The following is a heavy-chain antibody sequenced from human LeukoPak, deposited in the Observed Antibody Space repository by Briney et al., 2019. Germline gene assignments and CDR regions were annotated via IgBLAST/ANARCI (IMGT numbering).Heavy chain of an antibody. CDR3: AGGLWSYYYMDV. V-gene: IGHV4-59*11. CDR2: IYYSGST. D-gene: IGHD2-21*01. CDR1: GGSIGSHY. J-gene: IGHJ6*03. Sequence: SETLSLTCTVSGGSIGSHYWSWIRQPPGKGLEWIGYIYYSGSTNYNPSLKSRVTISVYTSKNHFSLKLSSVTAADTAVYYCAGGLWSYYYMDVWGKGTTVTVSS.